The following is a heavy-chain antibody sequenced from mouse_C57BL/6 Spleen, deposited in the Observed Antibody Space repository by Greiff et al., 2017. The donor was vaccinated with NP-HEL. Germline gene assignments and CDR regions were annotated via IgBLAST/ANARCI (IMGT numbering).Heavy chain of an antibody. CDR2: IDPSDSYT. Sequence: QVQLQQPGAELVMPGASVKLSCKASGYTFTSYWMHWVKQRPGQGLEWIGEIDPSDSYTNYNQKFKGKSTSTVDKSSSTAYMQLSSLTSEDSAVYYCARRYYYGSSYNFDYWGQGTTLTVSS. CDR1: GYTFTSYW. D-gene: IGHD1-1*01. J-gene: IGHJ2*01. CDR3: ARRYYYGSSYNFDY. V-gene: IGHV1-69*01.